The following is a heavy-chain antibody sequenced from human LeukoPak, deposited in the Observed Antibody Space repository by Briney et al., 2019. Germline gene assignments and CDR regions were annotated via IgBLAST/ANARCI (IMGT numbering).Heavy chain of an antibody. CDR2: ISAYNGNT. CDR3: ASAGNGDIVLMAMVY. D-gene: IGHD2-8*01. CDR1: GYTFTSYG. Sequence: GASVKVSCKASGYTFTSYGISWVRQAPGQGLEWMGWISAYNGNTNYAQKLQGRVTMTTDTSTSTAYLELRSLKSDDTAVYYCASAGNGDIVLMAMVYWGQGTLVTVSS. V-gene: IGHV1-18*01. J-gene: IGHJ4*02.